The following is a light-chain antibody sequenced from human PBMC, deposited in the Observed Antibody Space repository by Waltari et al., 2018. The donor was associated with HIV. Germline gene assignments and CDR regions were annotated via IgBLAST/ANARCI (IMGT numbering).Light chain of an antibody. CDR2: EVN. CDR1: SRAIGTYTY. Sequence: QPALTQPPSASGSPGQSVTISCTGTSRAIGTYTYVSWYQQHPGSAPNLLIYEVNKRPSGVPDRFSGAKSANTASLTVSGLQVADEAEYYCSSYAGNNNYVFGTVTRVTVL. V-gene: IGLV2-8*01. CDR3: SSYAGNNNYV. J-gene: IGLJ1*01.